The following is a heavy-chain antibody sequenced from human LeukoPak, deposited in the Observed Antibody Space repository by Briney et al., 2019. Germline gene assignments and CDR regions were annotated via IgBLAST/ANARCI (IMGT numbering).Heavy chain of an antibody. CDR1: GGSISSGGYS. D-gene: IGHD2-15*01. V-gene: IGHV4-30-2*01. J-gene: IGHJ5*02. Sequence: SQTLSLTCAVSGGSISSGGYSWSWIRQPPGKGLEWIGYIYHSGSTYYNPSLKSRVTISVDRSKNQFSLKLSSVTAADTAVYYCARYCSGGSCYDSWFDPWGQGTLVTVSS. CDR3: ARYCSGGSCYDSWFDP. CDR2: IYHSGST.